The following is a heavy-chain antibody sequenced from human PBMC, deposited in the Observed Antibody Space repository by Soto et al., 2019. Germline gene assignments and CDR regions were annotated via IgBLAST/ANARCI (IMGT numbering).Heavy chain of an antibody. J-gene: IGHJ4*02. Sequence: QVQLVHSGAEVKKPGSSVKVSCKASGGTFSSYAISWVRQAPGQGLEWLGGIIPIFGTATYAQKFQGRVTVAADESTSTGYVELSSLRSEDTDVDYCASWGAYCCGDCYHYWVQGRMVTVSS. CDR3: ASWGAYCCGDCYHY. V-gene: IGHV1-69*01. CDR1: GGTFSSYA. D-gene: IGHD2-21*02. CDR2: IIPIFGTA.